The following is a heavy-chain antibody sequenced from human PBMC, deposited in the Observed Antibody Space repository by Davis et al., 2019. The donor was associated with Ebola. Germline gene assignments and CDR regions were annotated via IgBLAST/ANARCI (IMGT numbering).Heavy chain of an antibody. CDR3: ARHSFLSWYPTFDY. CDR2: LYYSGST. V-gene: IGHV4-39*01. D-gene: IGHD6-13*01. CDR1: GGSISSSSYY. Sequence: MPSETLSLTCTVSGGSISSSSYYWGWIRQPPGQGLEWIGSLYYSGSTYYNPSLSSRVTISVDTSKNQFSLKLSSLTAADTAVYYCARHSFLSWYPTFDYWGQGTLVTVSS. J-gene: IGHJ4*02.